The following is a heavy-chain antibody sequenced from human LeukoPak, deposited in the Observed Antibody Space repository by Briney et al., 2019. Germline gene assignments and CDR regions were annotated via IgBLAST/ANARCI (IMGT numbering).Heavy chain of an antibody. J-gene: IGHJ6*02. CDR3: ARVYYYGSGTYPSDYYYGMDV. D-gene: IGHD3-10*01. CDR2: IWYDGSNK. V-gene: IGHV3-33*01. Sequence: GGSLRLSCAASGFTFTNYGMHWVRQAPGKGLEWVAVIWYDGSNKYYADSVKGRFTISRDNSKNTLYLQMNSLRAEDTAVYYCARVYYYGSGTYPSDYYYGMDVWGQGTTVTVSS. CDR1: GFTFTNYG.